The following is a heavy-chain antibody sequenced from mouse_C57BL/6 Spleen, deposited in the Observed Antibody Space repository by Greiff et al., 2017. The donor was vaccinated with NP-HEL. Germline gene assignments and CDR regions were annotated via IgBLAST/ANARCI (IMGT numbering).Heavy chain of an antibody. V-gene: IGHV5-17*01. Sequence: EVQRVESGGGLVKPGGSLKLSCAASGFTFSDYGMHWVRQAPEKGLEWVAYISSGSSTIYYADTVKGRFTISRDNAKNTLFLQMTSLRSEDTAMYYCARRDYGYDNYFDYWGQGTTLTVSS. J-gene: IGHJ2*01. CDR2: ISSGSSTI. CDR3: ARRDYGYDNYFDY. CDR1: GFTFSDYG. D-gene: IGHD2-2*01.